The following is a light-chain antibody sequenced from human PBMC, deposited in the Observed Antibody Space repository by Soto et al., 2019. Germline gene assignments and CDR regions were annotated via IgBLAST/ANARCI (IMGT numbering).Light chain of an antibody. CDR3: SSYAASNNLGV. Sequence: QSVLTQPPSASGSPGQSVTISCIGTSSDVGGYNYVSWYQQHPGKAPKLMIYEVSKRPSGVPDRFSVSKSGNTASLTVSGLQVEDEADYYCSSYAASNNLGVFGGGTKLTVL. CDR1: SSDVGGYNY. V-gene: IGLV2-8*01. CDR2: EVS. J-gene: IGLJ2*01.